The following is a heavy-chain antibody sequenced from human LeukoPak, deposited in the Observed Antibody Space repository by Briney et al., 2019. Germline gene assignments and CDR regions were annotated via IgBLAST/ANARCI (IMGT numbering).Heavy chain of an antibody. Sequence: GGSLRLSCAASGFTFSSYGMHWVRQAPGKGLEWVAVISFDGSDKYYADSVKGRFTISRDNSKNTLHLQMISLRAEDTAVYYCARDQGAWGYGYNFDYWGQGTLVTVSS. J-gene: IGHJ4*02. CDR2: ISFDGSDK. V-gene: IGHV3-30*03. D-gene: IGHD3-16*01. CDR1: GFTFSSYG. CDR3: ARDQGAWGYGYNFDY.